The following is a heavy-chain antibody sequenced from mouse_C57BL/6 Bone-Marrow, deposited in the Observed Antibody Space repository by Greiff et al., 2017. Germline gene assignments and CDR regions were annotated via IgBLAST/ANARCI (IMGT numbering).Heavy chain of an antibody. D-gene: IGHD1-1*01. V-gene: IGHV5-6*01. J-gene: IGHJ2*01. CDR3: ARPIYYYGYFDY. Sequence: EVMLVESGGDLVKPGGSLKLSCAASGFTFSSYGMSWVRQTPDKRLEWVATISSGGSYTYYPDSVNGRFTISRDNAKNTLYLQMSSLKSEDTAMYYCARPIYYYGYFDYWGQGTTLTVSS. CDR1: GFTFSSYG. CDR2: ISSGGSYT.